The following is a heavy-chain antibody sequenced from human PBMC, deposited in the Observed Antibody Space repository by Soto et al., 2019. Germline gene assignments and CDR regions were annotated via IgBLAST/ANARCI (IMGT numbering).Heavy chain of an antibody. CDR3: ASRAQLGYCSGGSCTNDDAFDI. J-gene: IGHJ3*02. CDR2: IYYSGST. V-gene: IGHV4-39*01. CDR1: GCSISSSSYY. D-gene: IGHD2-15*01. Sequence: PSETLSLTCTVSGCSISSSSYYWGWIRQPPGKGLEWIGSIYYSGSTYYNPSLKSRVTISVDTSKNQFSLKLSSVTAADTAVYYCASRAQLGYCSGGSCTNDDAFDIWGQGTMVTVSS.